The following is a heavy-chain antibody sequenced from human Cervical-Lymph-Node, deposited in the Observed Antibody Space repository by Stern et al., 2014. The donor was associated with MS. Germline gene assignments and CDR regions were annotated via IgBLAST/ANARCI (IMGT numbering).Heavy chain of an antibody. J-gene: IGHJ4*02. V-gene: IGHV3-30*03. D-gene: IGHD2-8*01. Sequence: VQLEESGGAVVQPGGALRLSCAASGFTFSSYGMHWVRQVPGQGLELGTIIQYDGSLKSYSAAGKGSFTISRDNSKNTLHLQMNSVTPDDTAIYDCARDYEDTSMLFDHWGQGTLVTVSS. CDR1: GFTFSSYG. CDR2: IQYDGSLK. CDR3: ARDYEDTSMLFDH.